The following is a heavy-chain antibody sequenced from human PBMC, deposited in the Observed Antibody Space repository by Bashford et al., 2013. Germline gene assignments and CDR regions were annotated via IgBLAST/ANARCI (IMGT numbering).Heavy chain of an antibody. D-gene: IGHD4-23*01. J-gene: IGHJ4*02. V-gene: IGHV4-61*01. CDR3: ARTGSYGGNFDY. CDR1: GDSITKGSNH. Sequence: SETLSLTCTVSGDSITKGSNHWSWIRQHPGRAWSGLGTSITLGAPTTTPPLKSRVTISVDTSKSQFSLKLSSVTAADTAVYYCARTGSYGGNFDYWSQGTLVTVSS. CDR2: SITLGAP.